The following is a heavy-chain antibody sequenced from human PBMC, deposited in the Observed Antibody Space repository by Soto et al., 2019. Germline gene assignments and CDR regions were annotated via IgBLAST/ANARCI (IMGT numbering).Heavy chain of an antibody. J-gene: IGHJ4*02. CDR1: GGSFSGYY. CDR2: ISHRGST. D-gene: IGHD2-2*01. V-gene: IGHV4-34*02. CDR3: ASRYCSSASCYDLY. Sequence: QVQLQQWGAGLLKPSGTLSLTCVVYGGSFSGYYWSWIRQPPGKGLEWIGEISHRGSTNYNPSLKRRVSISVDTSKNQFSLMLTSVTAADTAVYYCASRYCSSASCYDLYWGQGTLVTVSS.